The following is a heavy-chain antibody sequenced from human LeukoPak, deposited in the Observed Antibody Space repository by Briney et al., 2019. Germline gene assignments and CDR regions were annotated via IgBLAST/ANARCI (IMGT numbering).Heavy chain of an antibody. CDR2: ISSSSSYI. CDR3: ASTGYDSSGYYYV. Sequence: GGSLRLSCAASGFTFSSYSMNWVRQAPGKGLEWASSISSSSSYIYYADSVKGRFTISRDNAKNSLYLQMNSLRAEDTAVYYCASTGYDSSGYYYVWGQGTLVTVSS. CDR1: GFTFSSYS. D-gene: IGHD3-22*01. V-gene: IGHV3-21*06. J-gene: IGHJ4*02.